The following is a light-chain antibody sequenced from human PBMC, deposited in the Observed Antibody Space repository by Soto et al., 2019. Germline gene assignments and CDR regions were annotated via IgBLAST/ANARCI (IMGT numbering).Light chain of an antibody. CDR1: SSDVGSYRF. CDR2: DVT. J-gene: IGLJ1*01. V-gene: IGLV2-14*02. Sequence: ALTQTASVSGSPGQSITISCTGTSSDVGSYRFVSWYQQHPGKAPKLIIYDVTNRPPGVSNRFSGSKSGNTASLTISGLQTEDEADYYCSSYTFSTLVFATGTKVTVL. CDR3: SSYTFSTLV.